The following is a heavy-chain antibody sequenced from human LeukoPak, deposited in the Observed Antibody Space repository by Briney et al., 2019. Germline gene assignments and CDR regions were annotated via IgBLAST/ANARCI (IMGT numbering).Heavy chain of an antibody. V-gene: IGHV3-7*01. D-gene: IGHD3-10*01. J-gene: IGHJ6*03. Sequence: GGSLRLSCAASGFTFSNYWMNWVRQAPGRGLEWVANINQDGSDEDYVDSVKGRFTVSRDNAKNTLYLQMNSLRAEDTAVYYCAKGNYYGSGSYNYMDVWGKGTTVTISS. CDR1: GFTFSNYW. CDR2: INQDGSDE. CDR3: AKGNYYGSGSYNYMDV.